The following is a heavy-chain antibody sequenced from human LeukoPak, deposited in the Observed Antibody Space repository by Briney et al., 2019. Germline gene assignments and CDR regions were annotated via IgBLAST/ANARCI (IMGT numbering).Heavy chain of an antibody. CDR2: INHSGST. CDR1: GGSISSGSYY. D-gene: IGHD6-19*01. Sequence: PSETLSLTCTVSGGSISSGSYYWSWIRQPPGKGLEWIGEINHSGSTNYNPSLKSRVTISVDTSKNQFSLKLSSVTAADTAVYYCARDPLLRQWLVHDYYYYMDVWGKGTTVTVSS. CDR3: ARDPLLRQWLVHDYYYYMDV. V-gene: IGHV4-39*07. J-gene: IGHJ6*03.